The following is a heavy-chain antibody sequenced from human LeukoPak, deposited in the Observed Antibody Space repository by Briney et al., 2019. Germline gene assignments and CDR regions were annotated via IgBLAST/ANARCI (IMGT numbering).Heavy chain of an antibody. Sequence: GRSLRLSCAASGFTFSSYAMHWVRQAPGKGLEWVAVISYDGSNKYYADSVKGRFTISRDNSKNTLYLQMNSLRAEDTAVYYCARDQGPLWLHYYYGMDVWGKGTTVTVSS. D-gene: IGHD5-18*01. CDR3: ARDQGPLWLHYYYGMDV. V-gene: IGHV3-30*04. CDR1: GFTFSSYA. CDR2: ISYDGSNK. J-gene: IGHJ6*04.